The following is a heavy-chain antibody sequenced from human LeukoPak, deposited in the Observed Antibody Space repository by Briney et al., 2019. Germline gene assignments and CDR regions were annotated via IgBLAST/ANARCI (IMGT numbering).Heavy chain of an antibody. V-gene: IGHV1-2*02. CDR3: ARVKVGATADY. J-gene: IGHJ4*02. D-gene: IGHD1-26*01. Sequence: GASVKVSCKASGYTFTGYYMHWVRQAPGQGLEWMGWINPNSGGTNHAQKFQGRVTMTRDTSISTAYMELSRLRSDDTAVYYCARVKVGATADYWGQGTLVTVSS. CDR2: INPNSGGT. CDR1: GYTFTGYY.